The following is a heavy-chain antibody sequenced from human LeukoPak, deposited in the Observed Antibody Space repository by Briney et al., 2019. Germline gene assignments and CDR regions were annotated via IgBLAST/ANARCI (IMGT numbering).Heavy chain of an antibody. CDR1: GFTFSSYG. CDR2: IRYDGSNK. CDR3: ARRGSYYEADY. J-gene: IGHJ4*02. Sequence: GGSLRLSCAASGFTFSSYGMHWVRQAPGKGLEWVAFIRYDGSNKYYADSVKGRFTIARDDARKTLYLQMNSLRADDTAVYYCARRGSYYEADYWGQGTLVTVSS. V-gene: IGHV3-30*02. D-gene: IGHD1-26*01.